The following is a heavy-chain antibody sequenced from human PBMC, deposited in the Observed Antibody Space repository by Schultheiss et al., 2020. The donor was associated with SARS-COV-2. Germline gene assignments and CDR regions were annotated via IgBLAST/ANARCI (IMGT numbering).Heavy chain of an antibody. CDR2: IKQDGSEK. V-gene: IGHV3-7*01. CDR1: GFTFRSFW. D-gene: IGHD2-15*01. Sequence: GGSLRLSCAASGFTFRSFWMSWVRQAPGKGLEWVANIKQDGSEKYYVDSVKGRFTISRDNAKNSLDLQMNSLRAEDTAVYYCARQGYCSGGTCYSSDYWFDPWGQGTLVTVSS. CDR3: ARQGYCSGGTCYSSDYWFDP. J-gene: IGHJ5*02.